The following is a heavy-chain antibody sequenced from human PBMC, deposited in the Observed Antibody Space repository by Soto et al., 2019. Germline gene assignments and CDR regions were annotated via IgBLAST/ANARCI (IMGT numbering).Heavy chain of an antibody. CDR1: GYTFTGYY. D-gene: IGHD6-13*01. CDR2: INPNSGGT. CDR3: ARSGGGSSWPKGMDV. V-gene: IGHV1-2*04. J-gene: IGHJ6*02. Sequence: VQLVQSGAEVKKPGASVKVSCKASGYTFTGYYMHWVRQAPGQGLEWMGWINPNSGGTNYAQKFQGWVTMTRDTSISTAYMELSRLRSEDKAVYYCARSGGGSSWPKGMDVWGRGTTVTVAS.